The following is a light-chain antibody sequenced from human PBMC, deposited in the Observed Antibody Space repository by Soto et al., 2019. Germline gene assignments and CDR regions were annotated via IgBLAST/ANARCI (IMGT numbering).Light chain of an antibody. CDR1: QRMSAW. V-gene: IGKV1-5*01. CDR3: QRYDTYPWT. Sequence: DIQMTQSTTTLSASVGDRVIITCRASQRMSAWLAWYQQKPGKAPKLLIYDASSLENGVPSRFSGSGSGTEFTLTISSLQPDDFATYYCQRYDTYPWTFGQGTKVDIK. CDR2: DAS. J-gene: IGKJ1*01.